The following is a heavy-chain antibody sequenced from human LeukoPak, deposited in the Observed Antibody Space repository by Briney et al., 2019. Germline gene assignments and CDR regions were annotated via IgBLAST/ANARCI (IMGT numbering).Heavy chain of an antibody. CDR2: ISYSGST. J-gene: IGHJ3*02. CDR1: GGSVSSGSYY. V-gene: IGHV4-61*01. CDR3: ARRGTGGRSFDI. D-gene: IGHD2-8*02. Sequence: SETLSLTCTVSGGSVSSGSYYWTWIRQPPGKGLEWIGYISYSGSTNLNPSLKSRVTISVDTSKNQFSLNLSSVTAADTAVYYCARRGTGGRSFDIWGQGTMVTVSS.